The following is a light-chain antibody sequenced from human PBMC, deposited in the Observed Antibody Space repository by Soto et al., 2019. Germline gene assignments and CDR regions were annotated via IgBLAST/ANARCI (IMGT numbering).Light chain of an antibody. Sequence: QSVLTQPPSVSGAPGQRVTISCTGSSSNIGAGYDVYWYQQLPGTAPKLLIYNNSNRPSGVPDRFSGSKSGTSASLAITGLQAEDEADYYCQSYDNSLSGWVFGGGTKLTVL. CDR3: QSYDNSLSGWV. J-gene: IGLJ3*02. V-gene: IGLV1-40*01. CDR1: SSNIGAGYD. CDR2: NNS.